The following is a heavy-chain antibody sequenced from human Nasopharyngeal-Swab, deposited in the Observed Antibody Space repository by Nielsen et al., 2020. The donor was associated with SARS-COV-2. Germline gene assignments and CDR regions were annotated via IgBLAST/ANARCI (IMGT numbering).Heavy chain of an antibody. D-gene: IGHD6-13*01. CDR1: GFLLSTSGVG. CDR2: IYLDDDK. Sequence: SGLTLAKPTQTLTLTCTFSGFLLSTSGVGVGWIRQPPGKALEWLALIYLDDDKRYSPSLKSRLTTIKDAYKNQVVLTMTNMDAVDTATYYCAHSRSTAYYFDYWGQGTMVTVSS. V-gene: IGHV2-5*02. CDR3: AHSRSTAYYFDY. J-gene: IGHJ4*03.